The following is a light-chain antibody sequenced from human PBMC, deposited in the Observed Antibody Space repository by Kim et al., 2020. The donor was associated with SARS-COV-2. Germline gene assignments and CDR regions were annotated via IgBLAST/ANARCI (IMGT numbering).Light chain of an antibody. V-gene: IGKV1-5*01. Sequence: SASVGGRVTITCRASQSIGGWLAWYQQKPGKAPKLLIYGASSVESGVPSRFSGSGSGTEFTLTISSLQPDDSATYYCQHHSTYPITFGQGTRLEI. CDR3: QHHSTYPIT. CDR1: QSIGGW. J-gene: IGKJ5*01. CDR2: GAS.